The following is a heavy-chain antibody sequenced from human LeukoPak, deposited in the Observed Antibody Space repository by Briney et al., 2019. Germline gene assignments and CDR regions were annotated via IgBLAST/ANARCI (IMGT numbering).Heavy chain of an antibody. CDR1: RFTFSSYA. Sequence: GRSLRLSCAASRFTFSSYAMHWARQAPGKGLEWVAVIWYDGSNKYYADSVKGRFTISRDNSKNTLYLQMNSLRAEDTAVYYCARSGSGSYAFDIWGQGTMVTISS. CDR3: ARSGSGSYAFDI. CDR2: IWYDGSNK. D-gene: IGHD3-10*01. V-gene: IGHV3-33*01. J-gene: IGHJ3*02.